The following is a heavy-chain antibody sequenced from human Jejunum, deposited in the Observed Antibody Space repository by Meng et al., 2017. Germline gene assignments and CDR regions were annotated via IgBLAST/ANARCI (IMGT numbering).Heavy chain of an antibody. CDR2: IHHSGSI. CDR3: RLAYCVSDCGDY. CDR1: GGSFSTYD. D-gene: IGHD2-21*02. Sequence: QVQVQQWGAGLLKPSETLSLTCTFPGGSFSTYDWSWIRQPPGKGLEWLGQIHHSGSINDNPSLKGRVTMSVDTSRSQISLKLNSVTAADTAVYYCRLAYCVSDCGDYWGQGTLVTVSS. V-gene: IGHV4-34*01. J-gene: IGHJ4*02.